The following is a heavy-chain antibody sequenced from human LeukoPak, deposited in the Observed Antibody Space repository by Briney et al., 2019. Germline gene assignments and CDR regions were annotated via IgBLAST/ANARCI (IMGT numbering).Heavy chain of an antibody. D-gene: IGHD3-10*01. Sequence: GRSLRLSCAASGFTFSSYAMHWVRQAPGKGLEWVAVISYDGSNKYYADSVKGRFTISRDNSKNTLYLQMNSLRAEDTAVYYCARSPYTMVRGVIIIYYYYYGMDVWGKGTTVTASS. CDR1: GFTFSSYA. CDR3: ARSPYTMVRGVIIIYYYYYGMDV. CDR2: ISYDGSNK. J-gene: IGHJ6*04. V-gene: IGHV3-30*04.